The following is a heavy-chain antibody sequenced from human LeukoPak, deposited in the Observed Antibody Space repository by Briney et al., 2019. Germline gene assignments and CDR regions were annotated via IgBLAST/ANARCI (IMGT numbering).Heavy chain of an antibody. CDR2: INPSGGST. D-gene: IGHD2-8*01. V-gene: IGHV1-46*03. CDR3: AIMVYPLFFDY. Sequence: ASVKVSCKAFGYTFTSYYMHWVRQAPGQGLEWMGIINPSGGSTSYAQKFQGRVTMTRDTSTSTVYMELSSLRSEDTAVYYCAIMVYPLFFDYWGQGTLVTVSS. CDR1: GYTFTSYY. J-gene: IGHJ4*02.